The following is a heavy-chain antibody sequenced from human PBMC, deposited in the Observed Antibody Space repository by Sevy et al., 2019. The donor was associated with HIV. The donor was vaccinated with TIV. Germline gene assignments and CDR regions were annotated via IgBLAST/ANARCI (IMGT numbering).Heavy chain of an antibody. D-gene: IGHD2-2*01. CDR2: IYYSGST. J-gene: IGHJ6*02. V-gene: IGHV4-31*03. Sequence: SETLSLTCTVSGGSISSGGYYWSWIRQHPGKGLEWIGYIYYSGSTYYNPSLKSRVTISVDTSKNQFSLKLSSVTAADTAVYYCARAPGYCSSTSCSMGYYYYGMDVWGQGTTVTVSS. CDR1: GGSISSGGYY. CDR3: ARAPGYCSSTSCSMGYYYYGMDV.